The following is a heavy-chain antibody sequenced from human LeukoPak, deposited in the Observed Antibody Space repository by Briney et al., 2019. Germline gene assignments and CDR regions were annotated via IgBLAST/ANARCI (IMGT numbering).Heavy chain of an antibody. V-gene: IGHV3-23*01. J-gene: IGHJ4*02. CDR2: ISSTSAST. Sequence: SWVRQAPGRGLKGVSGISSTSASTYYIDSVKGRFTISRDNSKNTLYLQMNSLGAEDTAVYYCAKSAVVRGTTGTFDYWGQGTLVTVSS. D-gene: IGHD3-10*01. CDR3: AKSAVVRGTTGTFDY.